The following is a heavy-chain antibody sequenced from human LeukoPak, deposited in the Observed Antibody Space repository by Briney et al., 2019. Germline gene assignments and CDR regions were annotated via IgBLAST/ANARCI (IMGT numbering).Heavy chain of an antibody. J-gene: IGHJ4*02. V-gene: IGHV1-18*01. CDR2: ISAYNGNT. Sequence: GAPVKASYKPYGYTFHRYGLICVRHAPGQGLEWMGWISAYNGNTNYAQKLQGRVTMTTDTSTSTAYMELRSLRSDDTAVYYCARDDPYSSGWYANYWGQGTMVTVSS. D-gene: IGHD6-19*01. CDR3: ARDDPYSSGWYANY. CDR1: GYTFHRYG.